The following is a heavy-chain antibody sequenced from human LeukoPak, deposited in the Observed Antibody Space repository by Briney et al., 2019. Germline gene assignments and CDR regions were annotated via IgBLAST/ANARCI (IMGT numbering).Heavy chain of an antibody. CDR2: ISGSSSYI. J-gene: IGHJ3*02. CDR3: ASPLLLDAFDI. V-gene: IGHV3-21*01. D-gene: IGHD2-15*01. CDR1: GFTFSTYS. Sequence: GGSLRLSCAASGFTFSTYSMSWVRQAPGKGLEWVSSISGSSSYIYYADSMKGRFTIPRDNAKNSLYLQMNSLRAEDTAVYYCASPLLLDAFDIWGQGTMVTVSS.